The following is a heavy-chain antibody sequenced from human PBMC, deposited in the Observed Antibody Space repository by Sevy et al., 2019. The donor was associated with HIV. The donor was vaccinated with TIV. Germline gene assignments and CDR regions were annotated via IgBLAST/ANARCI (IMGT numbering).Heavy chain of an antibody. CDR1: GFTFSGYW. CDR3: ASSFLGRAFGGVIVNYFDY. J-gene: IGHJ4*02. D-gene: IGHD3-16*02. Sequence: GGSLRLSCAASGFTFSGYWMSWVRQAPGKGLEWVANIKQDGSGKYYVDSVKGRFTISRDNAKNSLYLQMNSLRAEDTAVYYCASSFLGRAFGGVIVNYFDYWGQGTLVTVSS. V-gene: IGHV3-7*01. CDR2: IKQDGSGK.